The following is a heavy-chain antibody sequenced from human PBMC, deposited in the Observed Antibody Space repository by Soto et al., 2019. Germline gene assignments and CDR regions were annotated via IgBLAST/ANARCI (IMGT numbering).Heavy chain of an antibody. D-gene: IGHD3-10*01. CDR3: TRVVRGVIISNFDY. J-gene: IGHJ4*02. CDR2: IRSKAYGGTT. Sequence: QPGGSLRLSCTASGFTFGDYAMSWVRQAPGKGLEWVGFIRSKAYGGTTEYAASVKGRFTISRDDSKSIAYLQMNSLKTEDTAVYYCTRVVRGVIISNFDYWGKAT. V-gene: IGHV3-49*04. CDR1: GFTFGDYA.